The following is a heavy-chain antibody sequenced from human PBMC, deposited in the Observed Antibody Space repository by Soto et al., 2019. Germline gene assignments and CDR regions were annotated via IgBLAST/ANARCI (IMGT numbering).Heavy chain of an antibody. CDR3: ARRYGGNFDY. CDR1: GGSISSGGYY. D-gene: IGHD3-16*01. Sequence: SETLSLTCTVSGGSISSGGYYWSWIRQHPGKGLEWIGYIFYSGTTYCNPSLKSRVTISVDTSKNQFSLKLSSVTAADTAVYYCARRYGGNFDYWGQGTLVTVSS. J-gene: IGHJ4*02. CDR2: IFYSGTT. V-gene: IGHV4-31*03.